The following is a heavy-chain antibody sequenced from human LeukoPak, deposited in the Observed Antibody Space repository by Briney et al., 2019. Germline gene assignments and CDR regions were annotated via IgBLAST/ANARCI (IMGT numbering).Heavy chain of an antibody. D-gene: IGHD4-17*01. CDR2: ISYDGSKI. J-gene: IGHJ4*02. Sequence: GGSLRLSCAASGFTFSSYPLHWVRQAPGKGLEWVTLISYDGSKIYYADSVKGRFTISRDNSKNTLYLQMNSLRAEDTAVYYCARGATVTSFDYWGQGTLVTVSS. CDR1: GFTFSSYP. V-gene: IGHV3-30-3*01. CDR3: ARGATVTSFDY.